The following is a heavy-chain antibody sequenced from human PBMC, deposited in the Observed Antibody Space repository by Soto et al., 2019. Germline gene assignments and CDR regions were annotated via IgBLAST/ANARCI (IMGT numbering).Heavy chain of an antibody. D-gene: IGHD3-22*01. Sequence: SETLSLTCNVSVGSMNTYYWTWIRKPPGKGLEWIGYVYYTGTTNYKPSLKTRVTISVDTSKNQFSLKLTSVTAADTAMYYCARASMTKIPMDAWGRGTMV. V-gene: IGHV4-59*01. CDR3: ARASMTKIPMDA. CDR1: VGSMNTYY. CDR2: VYYTGTT. J-gene: IGHJ6*02.